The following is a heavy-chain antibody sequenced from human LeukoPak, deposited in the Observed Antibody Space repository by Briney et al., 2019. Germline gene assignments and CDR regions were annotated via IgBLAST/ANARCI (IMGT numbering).Heavy chain of an antibody. D-gene: IGHD3-9*01. CDR3: ARDDVLTGYYVLLDY. Sequence: PGGSLRLSCADSGFTSSSYAMHWVRQAPGKGLEWVAVISYDGSNKYYADSVKGRFTISRDNSKNTLYLQMNSLRAEDTAVYYCARDDVLTGYYVLLDYWGQGTLVTVSS. V-gene: IGHV3-30*04. J-gene: IGHJ4*02. CDR1: GFTSSSYA. CDR2: ISYDGSNK.